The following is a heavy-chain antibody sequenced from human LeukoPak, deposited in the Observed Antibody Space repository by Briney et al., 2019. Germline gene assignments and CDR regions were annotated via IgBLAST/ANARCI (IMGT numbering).Heavy chain of an antibody. Sequence: GGSLRLSCAASGFTSSSYALNWVRQAPGKGLEWVATVSGSGDRMYHADSVKGRFTISRDNSKNTTYLQMNSLRAEDTAVYYCAREETGDYDYWGQGTLVTVSS. J-gene: IGHJ4*02. D-gene: IGHD4-17*01. CDR3: AREETGDYDY. V-gene: IGHV3-23*01. CDR1: GFTSSSYA. CDR2: VSGSGDRM.